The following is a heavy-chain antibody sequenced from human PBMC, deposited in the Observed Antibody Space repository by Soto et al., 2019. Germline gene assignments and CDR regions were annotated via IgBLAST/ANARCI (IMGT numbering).Heavy chain of an antibody. CDR3: ARDYYYYASGSYYVTNDYNWFDP. CDR2: IYYSGST. J-gene: IGHJ5*02. Sequence: SETLSLTCTVSGGSISSYYWSWIRQPPGKGLEWIGYIYYSGSTNYNPSLKSRVTISVDTSKNQFSLKLSSVTAADTAVYYCARDYYYYASGSYYVTNDYNWFDPWGQGSLVTVSS. V-gene: IGHV4-59*01. D-gene: IGHD3-10*01. CDR1: GGSISSYY.